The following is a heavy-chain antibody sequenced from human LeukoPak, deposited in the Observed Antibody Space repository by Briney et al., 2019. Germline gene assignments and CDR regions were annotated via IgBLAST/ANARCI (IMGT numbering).Heavy chain of an antibody. CDR1: GGSISSSSYY. D-gene: IGHD2-21*02. CDR3: ARDTIRGGDSGAFDI. CDR2: IHYSGST. Sequence: SETLSLTCIVSGGSISSSSYYWGWIRQPPGKGLEWIGSIHYSGSTNYNPSLKSRVTISVDTSKNQISLKLSSVTAADTAVYYCARDTIRGGDSGAFDIWGPGTMVTVSS. J-gene: IGHJ3*02. V-gene: IGHV4-39*07.